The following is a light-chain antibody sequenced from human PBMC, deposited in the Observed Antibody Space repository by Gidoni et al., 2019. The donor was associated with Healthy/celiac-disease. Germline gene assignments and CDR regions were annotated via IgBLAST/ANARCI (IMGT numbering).Light chain of an antibody. CDR2: AAS. Sequence: AILLTQSPSSFSASTGDRVTITCRASQGMRRYLAWYQQKPGKAPKLRIYAASTLQSGVPSRFSGSGSGTDFTLTISCLQSEDFATYYCQQYYSDLATFXGXTKVEIK. J-gene: IGKJ4*01. CDR3: QQYYSDLAT. V-gene: IGKV1-8*01. CDR1: QGMRRY.